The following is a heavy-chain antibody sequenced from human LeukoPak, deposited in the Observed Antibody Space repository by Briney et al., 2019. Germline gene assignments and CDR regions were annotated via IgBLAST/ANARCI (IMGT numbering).Heavy chain of an antibody. CDR2: IIPIFGTA. Sequence: GASVKVSFKASGGTFSSYAISWVRQAPGQGLEWMGGIIPIFGTANYAQKFQGRVTITADESTSTAYMELSSLRSEDTAVYYCARSIAAAGKNWFDPWGQGTLVTVSS. CDR3: ARSIAAAGKNWFDP. V-gene: IGHV1-69*01. D-gene: IGHD6-13*01. CDR1: GGTFSSYA. J-gene: IGHJ5*02.